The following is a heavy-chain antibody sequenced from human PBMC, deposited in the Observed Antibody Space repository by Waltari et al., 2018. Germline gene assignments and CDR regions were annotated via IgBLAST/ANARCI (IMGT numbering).Heavy chain of an antibody. CDR1: GGSFSGYY. Sequence: VQLQQWGAGLLKPSETLSLTCAVYGGSFSGYYWSWIRQPPGKGLEWVSGINWNGGSTGYADSVKGRFTISRDNAKNSLYLQMNSLRAEDTAVYYCCGTLLTIRRDYWYFDLWGRGTLVTVSS. V-gene: IGHV3-20*04. J-gene: IGHJ2*01. D-gene: IGHD7-27*01. CDR3: CGTLLTIRRDYWYFDL. CDR2: INWNGGST.